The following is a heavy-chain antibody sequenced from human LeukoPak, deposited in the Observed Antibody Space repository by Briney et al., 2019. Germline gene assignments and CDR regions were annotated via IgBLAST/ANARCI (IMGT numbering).Heavy chain of an antibody. D-gene: IGHD2-2*01. V-gene: IGHV7-4-1*02. CDR1: GYTLTNYA. CDR2: INTNTGNP. J-gene: IGHJ4*02. CDR3: ARAQGYCSTTSCYPHY. Sequence: ASVKASCKASGYTLTNYALNWVRQAPGQGLEWMGWINTNTGNPTYAQGFTGRFVFSLDTSVNTAYLQISSLKAEDTAIYYCARAQGYCSTTSCYPHYWGQGTLVTVSS.